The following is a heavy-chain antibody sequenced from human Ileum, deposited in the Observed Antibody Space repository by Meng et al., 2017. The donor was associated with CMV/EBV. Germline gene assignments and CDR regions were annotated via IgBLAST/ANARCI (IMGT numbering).Heavy chain of an antibody. CDR1: GYTFTSYA. J-gene: IGHJ4*02. Sequence: QVQLVQSGAEVTKHGASVKVSCKASGYTFTSYAMHWVRQAPGQGLEWMGWINGANGNTKYSQKFQDRVTFTRDTSANTAYMEMRSLRSEDTAVYYCARIESGAHFDSWGQGTLVTVSS. CDR2: INGANGNT. CDR3: ARIESGAHFDS. V-gene: IGHV1-3*01. D-gene: IGHD4-17*01.